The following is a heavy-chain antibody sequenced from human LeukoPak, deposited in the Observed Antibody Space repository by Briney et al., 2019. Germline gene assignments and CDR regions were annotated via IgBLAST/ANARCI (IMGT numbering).Heavy chain of an antibody. D-gene: IGHD6-13*01. J-gene: IGHJ4*02. CDR2: ISYDGSNK. CDR3: AKKAAAGTDY. Sequence: GGSLRLSCAASGFTFSSYGMHWVRQAPGKGLEWVAVISYDGSNKYYADSVKGRFTISRDNSKNTLYLQMNSLRAEDTAVYYCAKKAAAGTDYWGQGTLVTVSS. V-gene: IGHV3-30*18. CDR1: GFTFSSYG.